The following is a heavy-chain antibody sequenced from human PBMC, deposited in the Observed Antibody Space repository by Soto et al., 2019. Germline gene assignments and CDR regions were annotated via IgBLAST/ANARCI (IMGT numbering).Heavy chain of an antibody. CDR3: ARLGYSSSWPYHDALDM. V-gene: IGHV4-31*03. CDR2: IHYSVSA. CDR1: GGSIATGDHY. Sequence: SETLSLTFTVSGGSIATGDHYWSWVRQHPGKGLEWIGYIHYSVSAYYKPYLKSRATISVDTSQNQLSLTLGSVTDADSDVYYCARLGYSSSWPYHDALDMWRQGTLVTVSS. J-gene: IGHJ3*02. D-gene: IGHD6-13*01.